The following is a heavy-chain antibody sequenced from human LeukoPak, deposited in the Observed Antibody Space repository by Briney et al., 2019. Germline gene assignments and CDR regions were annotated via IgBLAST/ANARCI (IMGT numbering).Heavy chain of an antibody. CDR1: GYSFTSYW. V-gene: IGHV5-51*01. D-gene: IGHD6-13*01. Sequence: GESLQISCQGSGYSFTSYWIGWVRQMPGKGLEWMGIIYPGDSDTRYSPSFQGQVTISADKSISTAYLQWSSLKASDTAMYYCARGGWGLIAAAGTWFDPWGQGTLVTVSS. J-gene: IGHJ5*02. CDR3: ARGGWGLIAAAGTWFDP. CDR2: IYPGDSDT.